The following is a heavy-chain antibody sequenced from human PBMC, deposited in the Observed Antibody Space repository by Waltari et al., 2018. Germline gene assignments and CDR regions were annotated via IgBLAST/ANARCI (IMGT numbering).Heavy chain of an antibody. D-gene: IGHD6-19*01. Sequence: QLQLQESGPGLVKPSETLSLPCTVSGDSISGSNYYWGWIRQPPGQGLEWIGSISYSGTTYCNPALKSRVTMSVDTSKNQFSLNLSSVTAADTAVFYCVRPGSSVGWYYFDYWGQGTLVTVSS. CDR1: GDSISGSNYY. V-gene: IGHV4-39*01. CDR2: ISYSGTT. CDR3: VRPGSSVGWYYFDY. J-gene: IGHJ4*02.